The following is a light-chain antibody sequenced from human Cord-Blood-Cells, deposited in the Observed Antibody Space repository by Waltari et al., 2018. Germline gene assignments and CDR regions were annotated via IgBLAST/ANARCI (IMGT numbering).Light chain of an antibody. V-gene: IGLV2-14*01. Sequence: QSALTQPASVSGSPGQSITISCPGTSSDVGGYNYVSWYQQHPGKAPKLMIYDVSNRPSGVSNRFSGSKSGNTASLTISGLQVDDEADYYCSSYTSSSTWVFGGGTKLTVL. J-gene: IGLJ3*02. CDR1: SSDVGGYNY. CDR3: SSYTSSSTWV. CDR2: DVS.